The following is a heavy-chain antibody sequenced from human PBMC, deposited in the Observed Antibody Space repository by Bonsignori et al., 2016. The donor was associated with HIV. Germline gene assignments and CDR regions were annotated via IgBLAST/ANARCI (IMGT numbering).Heavy chain of an antibody. Sequence: WVRQAPGQGLEWMGGIIPILGIANYAQKFQGRVTITADKSTSTAYMELSSLRSEDTAVYYCARGVGAPYYFDYWGQGTLVTVSS. CDR3: ARGVGAPYYFDY. V-gene: IGHV1-69*10. J-gene: IGHJ4*02. CDR2: IIPILGIA. D-gene: IGHD1-26*01.